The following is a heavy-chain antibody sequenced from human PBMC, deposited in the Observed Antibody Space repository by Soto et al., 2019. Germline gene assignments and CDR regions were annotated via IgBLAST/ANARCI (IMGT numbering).Heavy chain of an antibody. CDR1: GGSISSGGYY. J-gene: IGHJ4*02. V-gene: IGHV4-31*03. D-gene: IGHD1-26*01. CDR3: ARYQIVGATIFDY. Sequence: PSETLSLTCTVSGGSISSGGYYWSWIRQHPGKGLEWIGYIYYSGSTYYNPSLKSRVTISVDTSKNQFSLKLSSVTAADTAVYYCARYQIVGATIFDYWGQGTLVTVSS. CDR2: IYYSGST.